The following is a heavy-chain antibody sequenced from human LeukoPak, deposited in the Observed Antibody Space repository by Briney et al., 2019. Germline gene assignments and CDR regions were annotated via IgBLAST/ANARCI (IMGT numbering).Heavy chain of an antibody. CDR1: GGTFSSYA. CDR3: ASVLRFLEGLLDY. V-gene: IGHV1-69*01. CDR2: IIPIVDTA. D-gene: IGHD3-3*01. J-gene: IGHJ4*02. Sequence: SVKVSCKASGGTFSSYAFSWVRQAPGQGLEWMGGIIPIVDTANYAQKFQGRVTITADESTSTAYMELGSLRSEDTAVYYCASVLRFLEGLLDYWGQGTLVTVSS.